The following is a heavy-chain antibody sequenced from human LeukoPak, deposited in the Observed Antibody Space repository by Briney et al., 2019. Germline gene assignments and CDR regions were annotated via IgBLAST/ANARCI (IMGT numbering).Heavy chain of an antibody. V-gene: IGHV1-69*06. J-gene: IGHJ4*02. CDR2: IIPIFGTA. Sequence: ASVKVSCKASGGTFSSYAISWVRQAPGQGLEWMGGIIPIFGTANYAQKFQGRVTITADKSTSTAYMELSSLRSEDTAVYYWASAKANYGETTNSDYWGQGTLVTVSS. CDR1: GGTFSSYA. CDR3: ASAKANYGETTNSDY. D-gene: IGHD4-17*01.